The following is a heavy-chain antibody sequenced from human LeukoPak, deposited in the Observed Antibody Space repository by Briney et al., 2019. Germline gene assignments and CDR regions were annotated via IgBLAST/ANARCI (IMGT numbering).Heavy chain of an antibody. CDR3: ARQDYSNYS. D-gene: IGHD4-11*01. Sequence: SETLSLTCTVSGGSISSSSYYWGWIRQPPGKGLERIGSIYYSGSTYYNPSLKSRVTISVDTSKNQFSLKLSSVTAADTAVYYCARQDYSNYSWGQGTLVTVSS. V-gene: IGHV4-39*01. CDR2: IYYSGST. CDR1: GGSISSSSYY. J-gene: IGHJ4*02.